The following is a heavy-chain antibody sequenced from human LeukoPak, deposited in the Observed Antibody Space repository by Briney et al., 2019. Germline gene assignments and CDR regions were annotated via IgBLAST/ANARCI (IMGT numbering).Heavy chain of an antibody. V-gene: IGHV3-7*01. D-gene: IGHD2-15*01. CDR2: IKPDGSET. CDR3: GGSGYEAGVDL. Sequence: GGSLRLSCAASGFMFSTYWMTWVRQAPGKGPEWVANIKPDGSETYYVDAVKGRFTISRDNTKNLLYLQMNNLRGEDAAVYHCGGSGYEAGVDLWGQGTLVTVSS. J-gene: IGHJ4*02. CDR1: GFMFSTYW.